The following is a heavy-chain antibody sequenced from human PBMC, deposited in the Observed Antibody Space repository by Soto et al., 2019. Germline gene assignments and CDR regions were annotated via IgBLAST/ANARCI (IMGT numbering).Heavy chain of an antibody. Sequence: QVQLVESGGGVVQPERSLRLTCAASGFTFSSNGMHWVRQAPGKGLEWVALVAYDGSKTYYGDSVRGRFTISRDNSENTLYLQMNSLRAEDTAVYYCARWVGGSMYDNSGKYDSWGQGTLVTVSS. CDR2: VAYDGSKT. D-gene: IGHD3-22*01. V-gene: IGHV3-30*03. CDR3: ARWVGGSMYDNSGKYDS. CDR1: GFTFSSNG. J-gene: IGHJ5*01.